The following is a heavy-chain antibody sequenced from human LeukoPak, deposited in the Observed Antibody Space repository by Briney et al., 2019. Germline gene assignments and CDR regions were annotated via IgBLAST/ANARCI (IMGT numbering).Heavy chain of an antibody. CDR2: IYYSGST. V-gene: IGHV4-59*01. J-gene: IGHJ5*02. D-gene: IGHD2-2*01. CDR1: GGSLSSYY. CDR3: ARDRGST. Sequence: SETLSLTCTVSGGSLSSYYWSWIRQPPGKGLKWIGYIYYSGSTNYNPSLKSRVTISVDTSKNQFSLKLSSVTAADTAVYYCARDRGSTWGQGTLVTVSS.